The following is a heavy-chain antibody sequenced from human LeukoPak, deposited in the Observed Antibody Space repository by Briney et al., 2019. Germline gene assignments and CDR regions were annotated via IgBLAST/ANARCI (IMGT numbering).Heavy chain of an antibody. J-gene: IGHJ4*02. V-gene: IGHV4-61*02. D-gene: IGHD2-2*01. CDR2: IYTSGDT. CDR1: GDSISSDSYY. CDR3: ARARCSSTSCYAVRFYYFDY. Sequence: SQTLSLTCTVSGDSISSDSYYWSWIRQPAGKGLEWIGRIYTSGDTNYNPSLKSRVTISVDTSKNQFSLKLSSVTAADTAVYYCARARCSSTSCYAVRFYYFDYWGQGTLVTVSS.